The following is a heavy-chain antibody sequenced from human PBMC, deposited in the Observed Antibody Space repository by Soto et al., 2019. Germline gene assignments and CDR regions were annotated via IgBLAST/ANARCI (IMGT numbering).Heavy chain of an antibody. D-gene: IGHD3-3*01. V-gene: IGHV3-23*01. CDR2: ISGSGGST. CDR3: AKDKRFLEWFFSGMDV. Sequence: GGSLRLSCAASGFTFSSYAMSWVRQAPGKGLEWVSAISGSGGSTYYADSVKGRFTISRDNSKNTLYLQMNSLRAEDTAVYYCAKDKRFLEWFFSGMDVWGQGTKVTVSS. J-gene: IGHJ6*02. CDR1: GFTFSSYA.